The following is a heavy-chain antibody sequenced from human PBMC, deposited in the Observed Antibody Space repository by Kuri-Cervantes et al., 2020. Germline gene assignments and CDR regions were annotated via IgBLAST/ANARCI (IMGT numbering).Heavy chain of an antibody. D-gene: IGHD3-10*01. Sequence: GGSLRLSCAASGFTFSSHGMHWVRQAPGKGLEWVSAISGSGGSTYYVDSVKGRFTISRDNSKNTLYLQMNSLRAEDTAVYYCAKRAGGDWFDPWGQGTLVTVSS. CDR2: ISGSGGST. CDR3: AKRAGGDWFDP. J-gene: IGHJ5*02. V-gene: IGHV3-23*01. CDR1: GFTFSSHG.